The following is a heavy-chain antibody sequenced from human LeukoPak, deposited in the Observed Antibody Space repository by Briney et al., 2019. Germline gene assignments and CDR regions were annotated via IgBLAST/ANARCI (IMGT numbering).Heavy chain of an antibody. Sequence: GGSLRLSCAASGFTFSSYGTSWVRQAPGKGLEWVSAISGSGGSTYYADSVKGRFTISRDNSKNTLYLQMNSLRAEDTAVYYCAKSQKFGGVIVDHWGQGTLVTVSS. CDR3: AKSQKFGGVIVDH. CDR2: ISGSGGST. D-gene: IGHD3-16*02. V-gene: IGHV3-23*01. J-gene: IGHJ4*02. CDR1: GFTFSSYG.